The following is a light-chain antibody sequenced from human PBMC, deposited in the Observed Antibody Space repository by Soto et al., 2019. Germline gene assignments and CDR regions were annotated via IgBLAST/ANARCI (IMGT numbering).Light chain of an antibody. CDR3: QQFDSVPCT. J-gene: IGKJ2*02. CDR2: DAS. CDR1: QDITNY. V-gene: IGKV1-33*01. Sequence: IQMTQSPSSLSASVGDRVTITCQASQDITNYLIWYQQKPGKAPKLLIYDASSLGTGVSSRFSGSGSGPRFTLTISSLKPEDIATYSCQQFDSVPCTFGQGTKLEMK.